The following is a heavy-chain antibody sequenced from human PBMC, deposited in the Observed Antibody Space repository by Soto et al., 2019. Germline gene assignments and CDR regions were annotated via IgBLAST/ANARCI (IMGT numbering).Heavy chain of an antibody. CDR1: GFTFSSYG. J-gene: IGHJ4*02. D-gene: IGHD1-26*01. V-gene: IGHV3-33*01. CDR3: ARDPLSGIVGATDY. Sequence: SLRLSCAASGFTFSSYGMHWVRQAPGKGLEWVAVIWYDGSNKYYADSVKGRFTISRDNSKNTLYLQMNSLRAEDTAVYYCARDPLSGIVGATDYWGQGTLVTVSS. CDR2: IWYDGSNK.